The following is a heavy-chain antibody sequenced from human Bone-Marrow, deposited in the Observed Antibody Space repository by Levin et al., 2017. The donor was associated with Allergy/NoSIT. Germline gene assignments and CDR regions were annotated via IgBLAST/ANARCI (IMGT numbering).Heavy chain of an antibody. J-gene: IGHJ6*02. CDR3: VRATVNYGMDV. CDR2: IWYDGSNK. Sequence: GGSLRLSCATSGFNFSTHGMHWVRQAPGKGLEWVAVIWYDGSNKYYVDSVKGRFTISRDIPKTTLYLQMNSLRAEDTAVYYCVRATVNYGMDVWGQGTTVTVSS. D-gene: IGHD4-17*01. V-gene: IGHV3-33*01. CDR1: GFNFSTHG.